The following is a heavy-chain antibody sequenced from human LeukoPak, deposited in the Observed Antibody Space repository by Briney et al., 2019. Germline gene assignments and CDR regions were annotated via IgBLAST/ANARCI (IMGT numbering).Heavy chain of an antibody. CDR3: ARPGIPGRGPWGHDSYYMDV. J-gene: IGHJ6*03. D-gene: IGHD1-20*01. V-gene: IGHV4-39*07. CDR2: IYYSGST. CDR1: GGSISSTTYY. Sequence: PSETLSLTCTASGGSISSTTYYWGWIRQPPGKGLEWIGSIYYSGSTYYNPSLKSRVTISVDTSQNQFSLKLSSVTAADTAVYYCARPGIPGRGPWGHDSYYMDVWGKGTTVTVSS.